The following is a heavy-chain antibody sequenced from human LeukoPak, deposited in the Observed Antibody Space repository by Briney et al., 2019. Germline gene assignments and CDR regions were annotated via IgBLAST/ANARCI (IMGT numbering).Heavy chain of an antibody. CDR1: GGTFSSYA. J-gene: IGHJ2*01. V-gene: IGHV1-69*13. Sequence: SVKVSCKASGGTFSSYAISWVRQAPGQGLEWMGGIIPIFGTANYAQKFQGRVTITADESTSTAYMELSSLRSENTAVYYCARASPMYDYGDYWYFDLWGRGTLVTVSS. D-gene: IGHD4-17*01. CDR2: IIPIFGTA. CDR3: ARASPMYDYGDYWYFDL.